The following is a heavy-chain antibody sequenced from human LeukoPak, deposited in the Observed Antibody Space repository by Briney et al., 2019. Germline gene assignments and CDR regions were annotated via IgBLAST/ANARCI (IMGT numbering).Heavy chain of an antibody. J-gene: IGHJ4*02. Sequence: GGSLRLSCAASGFTFSTYGMNWVRQAPGKGLEWVSSISSSSGYIYYADSVKGRFTISRDNAKNSLYLQMNSLRAEDTAVYYCAKNSVRSGYYYRYWGQGTLVTVSS. V-gene: IGHV3-21*04. CDR2: ISSSSGYI. D-gene: IGHD3-22*01. CDR1: GFTFSTYG. CDR3: AKNSVRSGYYYRY.